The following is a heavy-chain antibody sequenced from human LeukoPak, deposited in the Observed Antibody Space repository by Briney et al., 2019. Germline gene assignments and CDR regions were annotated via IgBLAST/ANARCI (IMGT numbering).Heavy chain of an antibody. D-gene: IGHD3-22*01. CDR1: GYTFTSYG. Sequence: ASVKVSCKASGYTFTSYGISWVRQAPGQGLEWMGWIIGYNGYTHYAHNLQGRVTMTTDTSTSTAYMELRSLRSDDTAVYYCARDEARYSSGYYPNWFDPWGQGTLVTVSS. CDR3: ARDEARYSSGYYPNWFDP. CDR2: IIGYNGYT. V-gene: IGHV1-18*01. J-gene: IGHJ5*02.